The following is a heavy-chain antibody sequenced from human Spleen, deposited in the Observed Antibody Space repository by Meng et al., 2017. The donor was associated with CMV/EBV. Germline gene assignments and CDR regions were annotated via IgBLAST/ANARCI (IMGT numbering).Heavy chain of an antibody. J-gene: IGHJ3*01. V-gene: IGHV3-30*02. Sequence: GESLKISCAAYGFTFSSYGMHWVRQAPGKGLEWVTFIRYDGSNKYYADSVKGRFTITRDNSKNTLYLQMNSLRAEDTAMYYCAKCTLTSLGYGGDFVWGQGTMVTVSS. D-gene: IGHD4-23*01. CDR3: AKCTLTSLGYGGDFV. CDR1: GFTFSSYG. CDR2: IRYDGSNK.